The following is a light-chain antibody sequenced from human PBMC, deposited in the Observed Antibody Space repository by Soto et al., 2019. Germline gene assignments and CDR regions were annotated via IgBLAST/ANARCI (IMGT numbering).Light chain of an antibody. J-gene: IGLJ2*01. CDR1: NSNIGTGYG. CDR2: GDT. Sequence: QSVLTQPPSVTGAPGQRVTISCTWNNSNIGTGYGVHWHQQFQGTAPRLLSYGDTNRPSGVPDRFSVSKSGTSASLAITGLQAEDEADYYCQSYDSSRFGLIFGGGTELTVL. V-gene: IGLV1-40*01. CDR3: QSYDSSRFGLI.